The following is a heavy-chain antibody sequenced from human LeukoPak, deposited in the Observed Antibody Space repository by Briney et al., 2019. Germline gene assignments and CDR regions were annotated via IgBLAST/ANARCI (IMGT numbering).Heavy chain of an antibody. D-gene: IGHD1-1*01. CDR3: AKGSRTFDY. CDR2: MNPNSGNT. Sequence: ASVKVSCKASGYTFTSNEITWVRQAAGQGLEWMGWMNPNSGNTGYAQKFQGRVTMTRNTSISTAYLELSSLTSEDTAMYYCAKGSRTFDYWGQGTQVTVSS. J-gene: IGHJ4*02. V-gene: IGHV1-8*02. CDR1: GYTFTSNE.